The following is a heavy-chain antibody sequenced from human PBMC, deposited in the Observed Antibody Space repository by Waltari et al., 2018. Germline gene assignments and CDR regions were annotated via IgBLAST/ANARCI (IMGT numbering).Heavy chain of an antibody. Sequence: QVQLQESGPRLVKPSGTLSLTCGVSRGSPSNINLWNWIRQAPGEGLEWLGEIHRTGSSNYNQSLKSRLTMSVDSSNSQVSMKLKSVTAADTAVYFCATSSFVAVLDSWGRGTLVTVSS. V-gene: IGHV4-4*02. J-gene: IGHJ4*02. CDR3: ATSSFVAVLDS. D-gene: IGHD6-19*01. CDR2: IHRTGSS. CDR1: RGSPSNINL.